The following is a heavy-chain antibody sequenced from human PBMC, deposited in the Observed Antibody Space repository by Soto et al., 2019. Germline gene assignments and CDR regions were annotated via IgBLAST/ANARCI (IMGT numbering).Heavy chain of an antibody. J-gene: IGHJ6*02. CDR1: GFTFSSYS. D-gene: IGHD3-16*02. CDR3: AREMRVWGSYRPLFGYGMDV. CDR2: ISSSSSTI. V-gene: IGHV3-48*02. Sequence: PGGSLRLSCAASGFTFSSYSMNWVRQAPGKGLEWFSYISSSSSTIYYADSVKGRFTISRDNAKNSLYLQMNSLRDEDTAVYYCAREMRVWGSYRPLFGYGMDVWGQGTTVTVSS.